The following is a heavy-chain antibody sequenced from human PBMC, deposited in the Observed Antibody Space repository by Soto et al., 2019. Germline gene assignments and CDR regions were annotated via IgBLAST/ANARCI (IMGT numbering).Heavy chain of an antibody. J-gene: IGHJ5*02. Sequence: SETLSLTCTVSGGSMSSYYWSWIRQPPGKGLEWIGYIYYSGSTNYNPSLKSRVTISVDTSKNQFSLKLSSVTAADTAVYYCARGSTGYSSGWYFGSGGNWFDPWGQGTLVTVSS. CDR3: ARGSTGYSSGWYFGSGGNWFDP. CDR2: IYYSGST. CDR1: GGSMSSYY. D-gene: IGHD6-19*01. V-gene: IGHV4-59*01.